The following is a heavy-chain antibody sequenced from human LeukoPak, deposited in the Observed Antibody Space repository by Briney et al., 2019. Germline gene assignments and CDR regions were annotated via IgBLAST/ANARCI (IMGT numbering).Heavy chain of an antibody. CDR2: IYYSGST. J-gene: IGHJ4*02. D-gene: IGHD3-16*01. CDR3: ARQARMITFGGVSAHPFDY. CDR1: GGSISTYY. Sequence: SETLSLTCTVSGGSISTYYWTWIRQPPGKGLEWIGYIYYSGSTNYNASLKSRVTILVDMSKNQFSLKLSSVTAADTAVYYCARQARMITFGGVSAHPFDYWGQGTLVTVSS. V-gene: IGHV4-59*08.